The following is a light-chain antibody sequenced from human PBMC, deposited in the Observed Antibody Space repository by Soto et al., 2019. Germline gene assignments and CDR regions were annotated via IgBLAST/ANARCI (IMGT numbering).Light chain of an antibody. J-gene: IGKJ4*01. CDR1: QSISSW. V-gene: IGKV1-5*03. CDR3: QHYRT. CDR2: KAS. Sequence: DIQMTQSPSTLSASVGDRVTITCRASQSISSWLAWYQQKPGKAPKLLIYKASSLESGVPSRFSGSGSGTEFTLTISSLQPDDFATYYYQHYRTFGGGTKVEIK.